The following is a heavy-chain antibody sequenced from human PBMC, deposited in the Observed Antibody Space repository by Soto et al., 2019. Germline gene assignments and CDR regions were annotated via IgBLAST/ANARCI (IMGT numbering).Heavy chain of an antibody. D-gene: IGHD3-22*01. V-gene: IGHV3-23*01. Sequence: GGSLRLSCAASGFTFSSYAMSWVRQAPGKGLEWVSAISGSGGSTYYADSVKGRFTISRDNSKNTLYLQMNSLRAEDTAVYYCAKGDYYDSSGYYYEPQFDYWGQGTLVTVSS. J-gene: IGHJ4*02. CDR3: AKGDYYDSSGYYYEPQFDY. CDR1: GFTFSSYA. CDR2: ISGSGGST.